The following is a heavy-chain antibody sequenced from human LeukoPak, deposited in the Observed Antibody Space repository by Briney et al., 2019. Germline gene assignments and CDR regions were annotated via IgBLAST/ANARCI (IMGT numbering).Heavy chain of an antibody. V-gene: IGHV3-13*01. Sequence: PGESLRLSCVASGFNFSKNDMHWVRQTTERGLEWVSAIGVGGDTYYADPVKGRFTISRENGKNSVYLQMNSLRAGDTALYFCAEAFDYNGLRGEGGSFDCWGQGALVTVSS. D-gene: IGHD4-11*01. CDR3: AEAFDYNGLRGEGGSFDC. CDR1: GFNFSKND. CDR2: IGVGGDT. J-gene: IGHJ4*02.